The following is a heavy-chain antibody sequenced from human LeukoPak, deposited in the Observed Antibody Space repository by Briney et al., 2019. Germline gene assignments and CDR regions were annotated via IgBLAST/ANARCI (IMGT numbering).Heavy chain of an antibody. V-gene: IGHV4-34*01. CDR2: INHSGST. Sequence: SETLSLTCAVYGGSFSGYYWSWIRQPPGKGLEWIGEINHSGSTNYNPSLKTRVTISVDTSKNQLSLKLSSVTAADTAVYYCARASGGYRSFDYWGQGTLVTVSS. CDR1: GGSFSGYY. J-gene: IGHJ4*02. D-gene: IGHD1-26*01. CDR3: ARASGGYRSFDY.